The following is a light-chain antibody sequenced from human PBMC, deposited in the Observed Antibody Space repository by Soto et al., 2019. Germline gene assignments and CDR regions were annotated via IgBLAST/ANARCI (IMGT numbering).Light chain of an antibody. J-gene: IGLJ3*02. CDR3: GTWHSTLSVEWV. CDR1: NSNIGANS. CDR2: DDD. Sequence: QPVLTQPPSVSAAPGQKVTISCSGSNSNIGANSVSWYQHLPGTAPKVVIYDDDKRPSGIPDRFSGSKSGTSATLDITGLQSGDEADYYCGTWHSTLSVEWVFGGGTQLTAL. V-gene: IGLV1-51*01.